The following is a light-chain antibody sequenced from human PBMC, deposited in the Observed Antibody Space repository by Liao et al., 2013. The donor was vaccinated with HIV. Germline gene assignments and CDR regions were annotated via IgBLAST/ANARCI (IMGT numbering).Light chain of an antibody. J-gene: IGLJ2*01. CDR1: KLGDKF. CDR2: QDT. Sequence: SYELTQPPSVSVSPGQTASITCSGDKLGDKFACWYQQRPGQSPVVVVYQDTKRPSGIPERFSGSNSGNTATLTISRVEAGDEADYYCQVWDSNTDHAIFGGGTKLTVL. V-gene: IGLV3-1*01. CDR3: QVWDSNTDHAI.